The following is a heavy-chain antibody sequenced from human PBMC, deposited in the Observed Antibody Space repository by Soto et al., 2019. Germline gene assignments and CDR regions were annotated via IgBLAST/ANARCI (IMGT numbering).Heavy chain of an antibody. V-gene: IGHV3-9*01. CDR3: AKGTYSSGWYWDH. CDR1: GFKFEDYA. Sequence: EVFLVESGGALVQPCRSLRLSCTASGFKFEDYAMHWVRQAPGKGLEWVSGISWSSNIIEYADSVRGRFTIARDNGKNALYMQMQSLRPEDTSSASCAKGTYSSGWYWDHWCQGTLVTVSS. CDR2: ISWSSNII. D-gene: IGHD6-19*01. J-gene: IGHJ1*01.